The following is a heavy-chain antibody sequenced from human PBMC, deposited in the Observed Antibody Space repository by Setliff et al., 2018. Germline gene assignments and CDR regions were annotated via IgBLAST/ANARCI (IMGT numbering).Heavy chain of an antibody. CDR3: RLWFGELLRDY. CDR1: GFIVSNNE. Sequence: GGSLRLSCAASGFIVSNNEMSWVRQAPGKGLEWVSVTYVGGATDYADSVRGRFTTSRDNYNNAPYLQMSSLRTEDTAMYYCRLWFGELLRDYWGQGTLVTVSS. D-gene: IGHD3-10*01. CDR2: TYVGGAT. V-gene: IGHV3-53*01. J-gene: IGHJ4*02.